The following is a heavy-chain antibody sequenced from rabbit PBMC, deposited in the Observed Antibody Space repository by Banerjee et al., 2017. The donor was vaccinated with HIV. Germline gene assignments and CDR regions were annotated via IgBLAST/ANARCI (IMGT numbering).Heavy chain of an antibody. D-gene: IGHD4-1*01. J-gene: IGHJ4*01. Sequence: QEQLEESGGDLVKPEGSLTLTCTASGFSFNNNYVMCWVRQAPGKGLELIACIYTDSDGTWYASWVNGRFTITRSTSLNTVTLQMTSLTAADTATYFCARDLAGAIGWNFNLWGPGTLVTVS. CDR2: IYTDSDGT. CDR3: ARDLAGAIGWNFNL. V-gene: IGHV1S43*01. CDR1: GFSFNNNYV.